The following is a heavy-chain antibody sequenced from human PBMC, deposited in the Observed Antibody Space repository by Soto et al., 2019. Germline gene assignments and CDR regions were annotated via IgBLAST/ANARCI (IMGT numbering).Heavy chain of an antibody. V-gene: IGHV1-3*01. CDR1: GYTFTSYA. J-gene: IGHJ6*02. CDR3: ARGGIVVVTPYYYGMDV. Sequence: QVQLMQSGAEVKKPGASVKVSCKASGYTFTSYAMHWVRQAPGQRLEWMGWINAGNGNTKYSQKFQGRVTITRDTSASTAYMELSSLRSEDTAVYYCARGGIVVVTPYYYGMDVWGQGTTVTVSS. CDR2: INAGNGNT. D-gene: IGHD2-21*02.